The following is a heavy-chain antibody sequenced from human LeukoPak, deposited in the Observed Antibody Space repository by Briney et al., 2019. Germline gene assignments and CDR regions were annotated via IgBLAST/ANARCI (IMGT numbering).Heavy chain of an antibody. CDR2: ISGSGGST. D-gene: IGHD2-21*02. CDR3: APSYCGGDCYSGEYFQH. CDR1: GFTFSSYA. J-gene: IGHJ1*01. V-gene: IGHV3-23*01. Sequence: GGSLRLSCAASGFTFSSYAMSWVRQAPGKGLEWVSAISGSGGSTYYADSVKGRFTISRDNSKNTLYLQMNSLRAEDTAVYYCAPSYCGGDCYSGEYFQHWGQGTLVTVST.